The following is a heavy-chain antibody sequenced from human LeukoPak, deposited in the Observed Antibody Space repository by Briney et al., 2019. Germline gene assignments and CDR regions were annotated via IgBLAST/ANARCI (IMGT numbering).Heavy chain of an antibody. V-gene: IGHV4-59*01. Sequence: SETLSLTCTVSGGSISSYYWSWIRQPPGKGLEWIGYIYYSGSTNYNPSLKSRVTISVDTSKNQFSLKLSSVTAADTAVYYCARAEKNYYGSGSRNWLDPWGQGTLVTVSS. CDR3: ARAEKNYYGSGSRNWLDP. CDR1: GGSISSYY. CDR2: IYYSGST. D-gene: IGHD3-10*01. J-gene: IGHJ5*02.